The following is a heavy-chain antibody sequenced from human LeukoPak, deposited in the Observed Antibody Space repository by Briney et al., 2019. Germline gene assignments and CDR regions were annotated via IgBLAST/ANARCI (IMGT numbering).Heavy chain of an antibody. D-gene: IGHD2-2*01. CDR3: AKDQRRYCSSTSCLFEAFDI. J-gene: IGHJ3*02. CDR2: ISGSGGST. V-gene: IGHV3-23*01. CDR1: GFTFSSYA. Sequence: GGSLRLSCAASGFTFSSYAMSWVRQAPGKGLEWVSAISGSGGSTYYADSVKRRFTISRDNSKNTLYLQMNSLRAEDTAVYYCAKDQRRYCSSTSCLFEAFDIWGQGTMVTVPS.